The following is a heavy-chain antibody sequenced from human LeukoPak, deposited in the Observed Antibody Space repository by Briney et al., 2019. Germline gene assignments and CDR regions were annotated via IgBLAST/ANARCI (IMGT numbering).Heavy chain of an antibody. CDR3: ASYGSGKHY. Sequence: SQTLSLTCTVSGGSISSGSYYWSWIRQPAGKGLEWIGRIYTSGSTNYNPSLKSRVTISVDTSKNQFSLKLSSVTAADMAVYYCASYGSGKHYWGQGTLVTVSS. J-gene: IGHJ4*02. V-gene: IGHV4-61*02. CDR1: GGSISSGSYY. CDR2: IYTSGST. D-gene: IGHD3-10*01.